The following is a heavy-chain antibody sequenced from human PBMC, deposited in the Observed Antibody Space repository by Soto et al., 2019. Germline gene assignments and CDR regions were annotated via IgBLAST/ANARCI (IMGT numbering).Heavy chain of an antibody. CDR3: AKDDRGYNFAYYHGMDV. CDR2: ISYDGSNK. D-gene: IGHD5-12*01. V-gene: IGHV3-30*18. CDR1: GFTFSNYG. J-gene: IGHJ6*02. Sequence: QVQLVESGGGVVQPGRSLRLSCAASGFTFSNYGMHWVRQAPGKGLEWVAVISYDGSNKYYADSVKGRFTISRDNSKNTLYLQMNSLRVEDTAVYYCAKDDRGYNFAYYHGMDVWGQGTTVTVSS.